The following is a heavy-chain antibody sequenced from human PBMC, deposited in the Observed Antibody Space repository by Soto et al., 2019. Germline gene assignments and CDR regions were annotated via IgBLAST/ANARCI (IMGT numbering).Heavy chain of an antibody. V-gene: IGHV1-69*12. Sequence: QVQLVQSGAEVKKPGSSVKVSCKASGGTFSSSAISWVRQAPGQGLEWMGGIIPIFGTPNYAQKFQGRVTITADESTSTAFMALSSLRSEDTAVYYCARGNYYGSSSYYYVMDVWGQGTTVTVSS. CDR3: ARGNYYGSSSYYYVMDV. CDR2: IIPIFGTP. CDR1: GGTFSSSA. J-gene: IGHJ6*02. D-gene: IGHD3-10*01.